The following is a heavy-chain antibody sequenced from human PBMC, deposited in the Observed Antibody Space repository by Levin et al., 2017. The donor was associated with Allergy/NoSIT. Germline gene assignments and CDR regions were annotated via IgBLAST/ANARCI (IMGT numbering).Heavy chain of an antibody. D-gene: IGHD3-3*01. J-gene: IGHJ5*02. CDR1: CGSIISSNYD. CDR2: LSSPGRS. CDR3: ARSSSLEWFDP. V-gene: IGHV4-39*02. Sequence: SPPLSLPFFFSCGSIISSNYDWVCILQPPFPFLSWLGRLSSPGRSHYNPSLQSRVTISVDTSKDHFSLNLSSVTAADTAVYYCARSSSLEWFDPWGQGTLVTVSS.